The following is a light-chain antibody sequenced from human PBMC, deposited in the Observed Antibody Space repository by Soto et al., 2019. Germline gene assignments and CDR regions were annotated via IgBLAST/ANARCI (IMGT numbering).Light chain of an antibody. J-gene: IGLJ1*01. CDR2: GVS. CDR1: TSDVGSSNL. V-gene: IGLV2-23*02. Sequence: QSALTQPASVSGSPGQSNTISCTGTTSDVGSSNLVSWYQQHPGKVPKLIIYGVSNRPSGVSNRFSGSKSGNAASLTISGLQAEDESDYYCFSFAGSSTYVFGTGTKLTVL. CDR3: FSFAGSSTYV.